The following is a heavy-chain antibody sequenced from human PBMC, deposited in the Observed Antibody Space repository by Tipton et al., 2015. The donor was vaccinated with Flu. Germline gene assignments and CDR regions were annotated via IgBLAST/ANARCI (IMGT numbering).Heavy chain of an antibody. Sequence: TLSLTCTVSGDSVSRGGYSWSWIRQPAGKGLEWIGRIYTSGSTNYNPSLRSRVTISVDTSRNQFSLKLTSVTAADTAVYFCARDYGDFNWFDSWGQGTLVTVSS. D-gene: IGHD4-17*01. CDR3: ARDYGDFNWFDS. V-gene: IGHV4-61*02. J-gene: IGHJ5*01. CDR2: IYTSGST. CDR1: GDSVSRGGYS.